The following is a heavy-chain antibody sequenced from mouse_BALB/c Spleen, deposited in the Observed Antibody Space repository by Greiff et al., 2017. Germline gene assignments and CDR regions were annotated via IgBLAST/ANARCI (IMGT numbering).Heavy chain of an antibody. CDR1: GFTFSSYA. J-gene: IGHJ3*01. Sequence: DVMLVESGGGLVKPGGSLKLSCAASGFTFSSYAMSWVRQTPEKRLEWVASISSGGSTYYPDSVKGRFTISRDNARNILYLQMSSLRSEDTAMYYCARGGPTTTGFAYWGQGTLVTVSA. CDR2: ISSGGST. CDR3: ARGGPTTTGFAY. D-gene: IGHD1-1*01. V-gene: IGHV5-6-5*01.